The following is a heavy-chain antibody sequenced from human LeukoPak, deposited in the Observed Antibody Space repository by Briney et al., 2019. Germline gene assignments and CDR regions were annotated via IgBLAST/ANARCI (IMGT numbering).Heavy chain of an antibody. Sequence: SETLSLTCTVSGGSISSGDYYWSWIRQPPGKGLEWIGYIYYSGSTYYNPSLKSRVTISVDTSKNQFSLKLSSVTAADTAVYYCAREFTRYCSSTSCYAGGAFDIWGQGTMATVSS. CDR1: GGSISSGDYY. CDR2: IYYSGST. V-gene: IGHV4-30-4*08. CDR3: AREFTRYCSSTSCYAGGAFDI. J-gene: IGHJ3*02. D-gene: IGHD2-2*01.